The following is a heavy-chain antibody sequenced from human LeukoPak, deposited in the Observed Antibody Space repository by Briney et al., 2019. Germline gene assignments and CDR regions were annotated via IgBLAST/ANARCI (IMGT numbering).Heavy chain of an antibody. V-gene: IGHV1-2*02. Sequence: ASVKVSCKASGYTFTGYYMHWVRQAPGRGLEWMGWINPNSGGTNYAQKFQGRVTMTRDTSISTAYMELSRLRSDDTAVYYCASDYYGSGSENAFDIWGQGTMVTVSS. CDR3: ASDYYGSGSENAFDI. J-gene: IGHJ3*02. CDR1: GYTFTGYY. D-gene: IGHD3-10*01. CDR2: INPNSGGT.